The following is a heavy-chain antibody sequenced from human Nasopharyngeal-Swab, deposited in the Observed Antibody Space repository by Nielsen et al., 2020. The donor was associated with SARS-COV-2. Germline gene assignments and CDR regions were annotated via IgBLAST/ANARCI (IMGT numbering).Heavy chain of an antibody. D-gene: IGHD3-16*02. V-gene: IGHV4-39*01. Sequence: WIRQPPGKGLEWIGSIYYSGSTYYNPSLKSRVTISVDTSKNQFSLKLSSVTAADTAVYYCARQENYDYVWGSYRLNWFDPWGQGTLVTSPQ. J-gene: IGHJ5*02. CDR2: IYYSGST. CDR3: ARQENYDYVWGSYRLNWFDP.